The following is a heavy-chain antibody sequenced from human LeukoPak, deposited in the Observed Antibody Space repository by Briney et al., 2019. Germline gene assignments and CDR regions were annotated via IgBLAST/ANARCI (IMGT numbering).Heavy chain of an antibody. CDR1: GFTFSNAW. D-gene: IGHD3-16*01. V-gene: IGHV3-15*01. Sequence: GGSLRLSCAASGFTFSNAWMSWVRQAPGKGLEWVGRIKSKTDGGTTDYAAPVKGRFTISRDDSKNTLYLQMNSLKTEDTAVYYCTTDRPWGDHFDYWGQGTLVTVSS. J-gene: IGHJ4*02. CDR2: IKSKTDGGTT. CDR3: TTDRPWGDHFDY.